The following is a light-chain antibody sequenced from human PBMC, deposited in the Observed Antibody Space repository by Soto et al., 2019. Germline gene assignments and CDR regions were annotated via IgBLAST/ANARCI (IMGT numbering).Light chain of an antibody. V-gene: IGKV3-11*01. J-gene: IGKJ5*01. CDR1: QRISAY. Sequence: EIVLTQSPATLSLSPGERATLSCRASQRISAYLAWCQPTPGQAHRLLISGASNSATGIPARFSGSGFGTEFTLPISSLEPEDFGVYYCQQRSNWSSIALGQGTRQEIK. CDR3: QQRSNWSSIA. CDR2: GAS.